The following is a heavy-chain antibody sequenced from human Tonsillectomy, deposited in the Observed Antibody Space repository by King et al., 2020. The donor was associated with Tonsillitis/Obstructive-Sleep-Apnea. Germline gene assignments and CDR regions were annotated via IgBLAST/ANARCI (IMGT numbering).Heavy chain of an antibody. CDR3: ARDHCSSTSCYGNYYYMDV. J-gene: IGHJ6*03. Sequence: QLQESGPGLVNPSETLSLTCTVSGGSLSSYYWSWIRQPPGKGVEWIGYIFFSGSTHYKPPLKSRDTISVDTSKNQFSLKLSSVSAADTAVYYCARDHCSSTSCYGNYYYMDVWGKGTTVTVSS. CDR2: IFFSGST. CDR1: GGSLSSYY. V-gene: IGHV4-59*01. D-gene: IGHD2-2*01.